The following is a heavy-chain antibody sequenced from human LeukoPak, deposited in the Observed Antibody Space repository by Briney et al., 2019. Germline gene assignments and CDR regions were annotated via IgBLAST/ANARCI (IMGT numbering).Heavy chain of an antibody. Sequence: PGGSLRLSCAASGFTFSSYEMNWVRQAPGKRLEWVSYISSSGSTIYYADSVKGRFTISRDNAKNSLYLQMNSLRAEDTAVYYCARGRCSSTSCYANYYYYYMDVWGKGTTVTVSS. D-gene: IGHD2-2*01. V-gene: IGHV3-48*03. J-gene: IGHJ6*03. CDR1: GFTFSSYE. CDR3: ARGRCSSTSCYANYYYYYMDV. CDR2: ISSSGSTI.